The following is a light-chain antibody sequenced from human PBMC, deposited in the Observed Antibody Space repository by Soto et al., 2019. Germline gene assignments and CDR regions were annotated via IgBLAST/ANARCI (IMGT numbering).Light chain of an antibody. J-gene: IGKJ5*01. CDR1: QYVGTR. CDR3: QQYNTWPPIT. CDR2: YTS. Sequence: EIVLTQSPATLSSSPGETATLSCRASQYVGTRLAWYQHKPGQAPRLLIYYTSNRATGIPARFSGSGSGTDFTLTISSLQSEDFAVYYCQQYNTWPPITFGQGTRLEIK. V-gene: IGKV3-11*01.